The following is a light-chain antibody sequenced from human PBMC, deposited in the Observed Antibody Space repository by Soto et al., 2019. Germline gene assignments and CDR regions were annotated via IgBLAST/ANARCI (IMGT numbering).Light chain of an antibody. V-gene: IGKV3-20*01. CDR1: QSVSSSF. J-gene: IGKJ3*01. Sequence: EIVLTQSPGTLSLSPGERATLSCRASQSVSSSFLSWYQQKPGQAPRLLISGTSNRATGIPDRFSASGSGTDFTLTISRLDPEDFAVYYCHQYGGSPPFTFGPGTRVDVK. CDR3: HQYGGSPPFT. CDR2: GTS.